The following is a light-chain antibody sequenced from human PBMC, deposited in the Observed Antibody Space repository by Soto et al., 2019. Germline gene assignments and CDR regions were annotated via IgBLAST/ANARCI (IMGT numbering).Light chain of an antibody. CDR1: SSDIGGYDH. V-gene: IGLV2-8*01. J-gene: IGLJ7*01. CDR2: EVT. CDR3: SSFAGPVWV. Sequence: QSVLTQTPSASGSPGQSVTISCTGTSSDIGGYDHVSWYQQHPGKAPKVVIYEVTKRPSGVPDRFSGSKAGNTASLTVFGLQAEDEADYYCSSFAGPVWVFGGGTQLTVL.